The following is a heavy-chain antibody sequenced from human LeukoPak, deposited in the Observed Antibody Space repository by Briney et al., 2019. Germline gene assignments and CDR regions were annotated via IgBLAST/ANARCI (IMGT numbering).Heavy chain of an antibody. V-gene: IGHV4-34*01. CDR2: INHSGST. CDR1: GGSFSGYY. Sequence: PSETLSLTCAVYGGSFSGYYCSWIRQPPGKGLEWIGEINHSGSTNYNPSLKSRVTISVDTSKNQFSLKLSSVTAADTAVYYCARGLGLRYFDWLLSPYFDYWGQGTLVTVSS. CDR3: ARGLGLRYFDWLLSPYFDY. D-gene: IGHD3-9*01. J-gene: IGHJ4*02.